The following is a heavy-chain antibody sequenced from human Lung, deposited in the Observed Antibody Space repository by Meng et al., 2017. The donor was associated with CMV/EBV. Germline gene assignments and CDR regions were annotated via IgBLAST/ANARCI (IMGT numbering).Heavy chain of an antibody. D-gene: IGHD1-26*01. CDR1: GYTFTGYG. CDR2: ISTYNDDK. Sequence: VKXSCXTSGYTFTGYGISWVQQAIRQGLEWMGWISTYNDDKTYVQKFQTRVTMTTDRSTSTAYMELRNLRSDDTAAYYCARDRVGEPTFDYWGQGTMVTVDS. CDR3: ARDRVGEPTFDY. V-gene: IGHV1-18*01. J-gene: IGHJ4*01.